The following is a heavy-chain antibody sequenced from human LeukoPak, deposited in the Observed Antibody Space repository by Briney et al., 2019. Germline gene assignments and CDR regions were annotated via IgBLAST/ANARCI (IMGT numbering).Heavy chain of an antibody. CDR3: ARVHYDFWSGYPYYFDY. V-gene: IGHV4-39*01. CDR1: GGSISNSNYY. Sequence: SETLSLTCTVSGGSISNSNYYWAWIRQPPGKGLEWIGSIYYSGSTYYNPSLKSRVTISVDTSKNQFSLKLSSVTAADTAVYYCARVHYDFWSGYPYYFDYWGQGTLVTVSS. CDR2: IYYSGST. J-gene: IGHJ4*02. D-gene: IGHD3-3*01.